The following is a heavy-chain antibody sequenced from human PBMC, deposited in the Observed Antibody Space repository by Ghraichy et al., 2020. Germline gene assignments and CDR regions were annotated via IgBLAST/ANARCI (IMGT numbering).Heavy chain of an antibody. Sequence: SETLSLTCAVSGGSISSSSYYWVWIRQPPGKGLEWIGIIYYSGSTYYNPSLKSRVTISVDTSKNQFSLKLSSVTAADTAVYYCARRAIPGAAAGKSLIIDYWGQGTLGTVSS. V-gene: IGHV4-39*01. D-gene: IGHD6-13*01. J-gene: IGHJ4*02. CDR1: GGSISSSSYY. CDR2: IYYSGST. CDR3: ARRAIPGAAAGKSLIIDY.